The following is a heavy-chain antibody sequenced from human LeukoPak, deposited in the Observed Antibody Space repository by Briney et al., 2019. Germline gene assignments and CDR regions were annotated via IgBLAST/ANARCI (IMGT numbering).Heavy chain of an antibody. Sequence: GATVKISFNSSGYPFSDCCIHWIQLAQAKGMEWMWRVDPEDEETMIADTFQGRVTITADTSTDTAYMELSILRNEDTANYYCATERAVTDMIRYVDYWGQGARVTVSS. CDR2: VDPEDEET. D-gene: IGHD4-11*01. J-gene: IGHJ4*02. CDR1: GYPFSDCC. CDR3: ATERAVTDMIRYVDY. V-gene: IGHV1-69-2*01.